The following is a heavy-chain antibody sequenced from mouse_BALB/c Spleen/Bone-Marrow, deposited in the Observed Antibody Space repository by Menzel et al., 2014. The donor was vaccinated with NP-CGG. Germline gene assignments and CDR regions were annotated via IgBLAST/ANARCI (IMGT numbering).Heavy chain of an antibody. D-gene: IGHD2-14*01. J-gene: IGHJ3*01. CDR2: IYPGSGST. CDR1: GYTFTSYW. Sequence: GSELVRPGASVKLSCKASGYTFTSYWMHWVKQRRGQGLEWIGNIYPGSGSTNYDEKFKSKGTLTVDTSSSTAYMHLSSLTSEDSAVYYCTREDYRYDWFAYWGQGTLVTVSA. CDR3: TREDYRYDWFAY. V-gene: IGHV1S22*01.